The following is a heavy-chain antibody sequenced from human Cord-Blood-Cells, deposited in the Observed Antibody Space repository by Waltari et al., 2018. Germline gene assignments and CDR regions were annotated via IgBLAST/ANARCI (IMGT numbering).Heavy chain of an antibody. Sequence: QVQLQQWGAGLLKPSETLSLTCADYGGSFSGYYWSWIRQPPGKGLEWIGEIDHSGSTNYNPSLKSRVTISVDTSRNQFSLKLGSVTAADTAVYYCARGRYYGEGAFDIWGQGTMVTDSS. CDR1: GGSFSGYY. CDR2: IDHSGST. V-gene: IGHV4-34*01. CDR3: ARGRYYGEGAFDI. J-gene: IGHJ3*02. D-gene: IGHD4-17*01.